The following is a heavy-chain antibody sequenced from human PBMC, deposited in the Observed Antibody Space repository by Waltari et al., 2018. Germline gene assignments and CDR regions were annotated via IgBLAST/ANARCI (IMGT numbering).Heavy chain of an antibody. V-gene: IGHV3-23*01. Sequence: EVQLMESGGGLVQPGGSLRLSCSASALTFSTYVINWVRQSPGEGLECVCSISGRGAEWYAESGRGRFTISRDNPKNTVFLQMNSLRVEDTALYYCAKDDRYPDDVFGLWGLGTMVTVSS. CDR2: ISGRGAE. CDR3: AKDDRYPDDVFGL. CDR1: ALTFSTYV. J-gene: IGHJ3*01. D-gene: IGHD2-2*02.